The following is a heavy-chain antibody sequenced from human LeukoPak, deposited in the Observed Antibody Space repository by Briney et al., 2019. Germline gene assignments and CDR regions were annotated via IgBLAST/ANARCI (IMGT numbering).Heavy chain of an antibody. CDR2: INPSGGST. D-gene: IGHD3-22*01. V-gene: IGHV1-46*01. CDR3: ARDHYYDKSDHPTDQGGY. J-gene: IGHJ4*02. CDR1: GYTFTSYY. Sequence: ASVTVSCKASGYTFTSYYIHWVRQAPGQGLEWMGIINPSGGSTTYAQKFQGRVTMTRDTSTSTVYMELNSLRSEDTAVYYCARDHYYDKSDHPTDQGGYWGQGTLVTVSS.